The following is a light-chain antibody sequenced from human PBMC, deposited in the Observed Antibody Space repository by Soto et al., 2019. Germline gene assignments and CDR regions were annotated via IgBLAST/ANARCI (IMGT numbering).Light chain of an antibody. CDR2: SAS. Sequence: EIVLTQSPGTLSLSPGEIATLSCRASQSVSSNLAWYQQKPGQAPRLLIYSASTRATGIPARFSGSGSGTEFTLTISSLQSEDFAVYYCQQYNNWPSITFGQGTRLEI. J-gene: IGKJ5*01. CDR3: QQYNNWPSIT. V-gene: IGKV3-15*01. CDR1: QSVSSN.